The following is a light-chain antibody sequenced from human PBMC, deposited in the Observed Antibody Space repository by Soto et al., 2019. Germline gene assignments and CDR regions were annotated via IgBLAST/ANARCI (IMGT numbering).Light chain of an antibody. CDR3: SSYTSSRTRV. J-gene: IGLJ1*01. CDR2: EVS. V-gene: IGLV2-14*01. Sequence: QSVLTQPASVSGSPGQSITISCTGTSXDVGGYNYVSWYQQHPGKAPKLMIYEVSNRPSGVSTRFSGSKSGNTASLTISGLQAEDEADYYCSSYTSSRTRVFGTGTKVTVL. CDR1: SXDVGGYNY.